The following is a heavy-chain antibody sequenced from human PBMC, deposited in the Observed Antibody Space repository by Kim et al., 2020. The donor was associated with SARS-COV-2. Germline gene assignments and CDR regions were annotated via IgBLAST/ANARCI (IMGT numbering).Heavy chain of an antibody. Sequence: STYYHQSLKSRVTISVDTAKNQFSRKLSSVTAADTAVYYCARGWLRWFDPWGQGTLVTVSS. CDR3: ARGWLRWFDP. J-gene: IGHJ5*02. CDR2: ST. D-gene: IGHD2-15*01. V-gene: IGHV4-39*01.